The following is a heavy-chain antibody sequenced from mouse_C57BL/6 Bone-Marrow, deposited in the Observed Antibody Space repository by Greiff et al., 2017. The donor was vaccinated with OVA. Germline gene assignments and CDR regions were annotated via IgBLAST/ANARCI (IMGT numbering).Heavy chain of an antibody. Sequence: EVKVVESGGGLVKPGGSLKLSCAASGFTFSSYAMSWVRQTPEKRLEWVATISDGGSYTYYPDNVKGRFTISRDNAKNNRYLQLIHLKSEDTAMYYCARNWDSYYLDYWGQGTTLTVSS. J-gene: IGHJ2*01. CDR2: ISDGGSYT. CDR1: GFTFSSYA. V-gene: IGHV5-4*03. CDR3: ARNWDSYYLDY. D-gene: IGHD4-1*01.